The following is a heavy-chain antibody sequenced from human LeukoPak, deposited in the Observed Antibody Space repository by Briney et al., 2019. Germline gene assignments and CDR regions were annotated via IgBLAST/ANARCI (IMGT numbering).Heavy chain of an antibody. J-gene: IGHJ4*02. CDR2: IYSGGNT. V-gene: IGHV3-53*01. Sequence: GGSLRLSCAASGFSVSNNYMSWVRQAPGRGLEWVSAIYSGGNTHYADSVRGRFTISRDNSKNTLYLQMDRLSDEDTAIYYCARDPSPFHSWGQGTLVAVSS. CDR1: GFSVSNNY. CDR3: ARDPSPFHS.